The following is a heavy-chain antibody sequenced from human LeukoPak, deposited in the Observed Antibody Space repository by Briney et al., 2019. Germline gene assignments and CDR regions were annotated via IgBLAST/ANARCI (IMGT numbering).Heavy chain of an antibody. CDR1: GGSISSSSYY. D-gene: IGHD3-22*01. Sequence: SETLSLTCTVSGGSISSSSYYWGWIRQPPGKGLEWIGSIYYSGSTNYNPSLKSRVTISVDTPKNQFSLRLSSVTAADTAVYYCARGGDYYDSSGPDYWGQGTLVTVSS. V-gene: IGHV4-39*07. J-gene: IGHJ4*02. CDR2: IYYSGST. CDR3: ARGGDYYDSSGPDY.